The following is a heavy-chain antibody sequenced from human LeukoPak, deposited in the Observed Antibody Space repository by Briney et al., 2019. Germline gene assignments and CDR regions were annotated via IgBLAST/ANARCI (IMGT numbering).Heavy chain of an antibody. CDR1: PPTPTSHR. Sequence: PGGSLRLSCAATPPTPTSHRMNRVRQAPGKGLEWVSSISSSSSYIHYADSVKGRFTISRDNAKNSLYLQMNSLRAEDTAVYYCARVEEVGNSWPFDYWGQGTLVTVSS. D-gene: IGHD6-13*01. J-gene: IGHJ4*02. CDR2: ISSSSSYI. V-gene: IGHV3-21*01. CDR3: ARVEEVGNSWPFDY.